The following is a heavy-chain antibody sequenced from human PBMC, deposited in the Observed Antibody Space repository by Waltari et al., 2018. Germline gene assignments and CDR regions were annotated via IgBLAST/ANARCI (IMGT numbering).Heavy chain of an antibody. J-gene: IGHJ4*02. V-gene: IGHV3-53*01. D-gene: IGHD5-18*01. CDR2: IYSGGST. CDR1: GFTVSSNY. CDR3: ARVPPSYGPPHHQF. Sequence: EVQLVESGGGLIQPGGSLRLSCAASGFTVSSNYMSWVRQAPGKGLEWVSVIYSGGSTYYADSVKGRFTISRDNSKNTLYLQMNSLRAEDTAVYYCARVPPSYGPPHHQFWGQGTLVTVSS.